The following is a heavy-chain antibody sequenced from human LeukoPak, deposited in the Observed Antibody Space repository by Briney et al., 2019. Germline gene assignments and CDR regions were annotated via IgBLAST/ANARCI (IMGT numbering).Heavy chain of an antibody. D-gene: IGHD3-22*01. CDR2: IA. Sequence: IANYAQKFQGRVTIPADKSKSTAYMELSSLRSEDTAVYYCAGNTLSYYYDSSGYYNAFDIWGQGTMVTVSS. V-gene: IGHV1-69*02. J-gene: IGHJ3*02. CDR3: AGNTLSYYYDSSGYYNAFDI.